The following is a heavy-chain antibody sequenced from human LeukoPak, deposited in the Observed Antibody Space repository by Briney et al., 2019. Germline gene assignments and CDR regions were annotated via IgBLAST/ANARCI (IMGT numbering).Heavy chain of an antibody. Sequence: SQTLSLTXTVSGGSISSGDYYWSWIRQPPGKGLEWIGYIYYSGSTYYNPSLKSRVTISVDTSKNQFSLKLSSVTAADTAVYYCARATLEMDTTLFDYWGQGTLVTVSP. J-gene: IGHJ4*02. CDR1: GGSISSGDYY. D-gene: IGHD5-24*01. V-gene: IGHV4-30-4*08. CDR2: IYYSGST. CDR3: ARATLEMDTTLFDY.